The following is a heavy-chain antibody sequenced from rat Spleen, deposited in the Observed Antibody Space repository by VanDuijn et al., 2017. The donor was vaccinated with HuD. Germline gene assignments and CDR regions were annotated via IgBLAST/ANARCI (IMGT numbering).Heavy chain of an antibody. CDR2: IIYDGSGT. J-gene: IGHJ2*01. Sequence: EVQLVESGGGLVQPGRSLKLSCVASGFTFNNYWMTWIRQAPKKGPEWVATIIYDGSGTYYRDSVRGRFTISRDNAKSTLYLQMNSLRSEDTATYYCARRGWESYDGTYYVGYYFDYWGQGVMVTVSS. D-gene: IGHD1-12*02. CDR1: GFTFNNYW. V-gene: IGHV5-31*01. CDR3: ARRGWESYDGTYYVGYYFDY.